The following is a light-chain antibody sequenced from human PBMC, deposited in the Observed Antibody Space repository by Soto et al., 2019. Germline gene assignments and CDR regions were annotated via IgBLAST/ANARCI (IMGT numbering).Light chain of an antibody. CDR2: DAS. J-gene: IGKJ1*01. CDR1: QSVSSY. V-gene: IGKV3-11*01. CDR3: QQRSNWPPWT. Sequence: EIVLTQSPATLSLTTGERATLSCKASQSVSSYLAWYQQKPGQAPRLLIYDASNRATGIPARFSGSGSGTDFTLTISSIEPEDFAVYYCQQRSNWPPWTFGQGTKVEIK.